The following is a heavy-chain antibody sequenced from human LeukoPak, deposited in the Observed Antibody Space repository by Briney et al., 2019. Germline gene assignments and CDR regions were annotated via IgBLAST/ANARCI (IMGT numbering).Heavy chain of an antibody. Sequence: SEALSLTCTVSGGSISSYYWSRIRQPPGKGLEWIGYIYYSGSTSYNPSLKSRVTISVDTSKNQFSLKLSSVTAADTAVYFCARETIEYNWFDPWGQGTLVTVSS. V-gene: IGHV4-59*01. CDR1: GGSISSYY. D-gene: IGHD2/OR15-2a*01. CDR3: ARETIEYNWFDP. J-gene: IGHJ5*02. CDR2: IYYSGST.